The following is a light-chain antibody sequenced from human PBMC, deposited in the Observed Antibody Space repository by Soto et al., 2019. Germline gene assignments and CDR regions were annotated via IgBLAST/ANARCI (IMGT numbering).Light chain of an antibody. V-gene: IGKV1-5*03. CDR1: QSISNW. CDR3: QQYNGT. Sequence: DIQMTQSPSTLSASVGDRVTITCRASQSISNWLAWYQQKPGKAPKLLIYKASSLESGVPSRFSARGSGTEFILTISSLQPDDFATYYRQQYNGTFGQRNNVE. CDR2: KAS. J-gene: IGKJ1*01.